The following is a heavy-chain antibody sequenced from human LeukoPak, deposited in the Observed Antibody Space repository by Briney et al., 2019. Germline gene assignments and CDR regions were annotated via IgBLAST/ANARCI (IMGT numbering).Heavy chain of an antibody. CDR2: INPNSGGT. J-gene: IGHJ5*02. CDR1: GYTFTGYY. Sequence: ASVKVSCKASGYTFTGYYMHWVRQAPGQGLEWMGWINPNSGGTNYAQKFQGRVTMTRDTSISTAYMELSRLRAEDTAVYYCARAGYNWNYNWFDPWGQGTLVTVSS. V-gene: IGHV1-2*02. D-gene: IGHD1-7*01. CDR3: ARAGYNWNYNWFDP.